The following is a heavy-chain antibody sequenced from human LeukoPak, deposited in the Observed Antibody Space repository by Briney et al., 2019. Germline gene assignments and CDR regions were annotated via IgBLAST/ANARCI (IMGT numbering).Heavy chain of an antibody. CDR1: GGSFSGHS. J-gene: IGHJ6*03. V-gene: IGHV4-34*01. CDR2: INHSGST. CDR3: TRCYDYYYYMGV. Sequence: SETLSLTCALSGGSFSGHSWRWIRQPPGKGLEWIGEINHSGSTNYNPSLKSRVTISVDTSKNQFSLKLSSVTAGYTAVYYCTRCYDYYYYMGVWGKGTTVTVSS. D-gene: IGHD2-2*01.